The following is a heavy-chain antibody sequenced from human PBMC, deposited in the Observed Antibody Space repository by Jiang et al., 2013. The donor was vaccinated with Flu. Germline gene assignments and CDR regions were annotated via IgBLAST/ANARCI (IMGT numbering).Heavy chain of an antibody. Sequence: LEWIGSIYYSGSTYYNPSLKSRVTISVDTSKNQFSLKLSSVTAADTAVYYCARSQSPLSRLDGNSFDYWGQGTLVTVSS. J-gene: IGHJ4*02. CDR3: ARSQSPLSRLDGNSFDY. V-gene: IGHV4-39*07. CDR2: IYYSGST. D-gene: IGHD4-23*01.